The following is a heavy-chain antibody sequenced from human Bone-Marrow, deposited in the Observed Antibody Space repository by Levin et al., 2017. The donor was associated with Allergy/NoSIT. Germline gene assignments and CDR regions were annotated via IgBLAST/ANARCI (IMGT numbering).Heavy chain of an antibody. D-gene: IGHD3-10*01. CDR1: GYSFTSYW. CDR2: IYPGDSDT. CDR3: ARRASADYGSGSP. Sequence: ASVKVSCKGSGYSFTSYWIGWVRQMPGKGLEWMGIIYPGDSDTRYSPSFQGQVTISADKSISTAYLQWSSLKASDTAMYYCARRASADYGSGSPWGQGTLVTVSS. V-gene: IGHV5-51*01. J-gene: IGHJ5*02.